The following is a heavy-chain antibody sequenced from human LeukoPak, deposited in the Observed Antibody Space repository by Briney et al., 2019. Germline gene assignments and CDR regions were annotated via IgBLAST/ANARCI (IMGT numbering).Heavy chain of an antibody. Sequence: PGGSLRLSCAASGFTFSSYEMNWVRQAPGKGLEWVSYISSSGSTIYYADSVKGRFTISRDNAKNSLYLQMNSLRAEDTAVYYCACRSGWAFDYWGQGTLVTVSS. V-gene: IGHV3-48*03. D-gene: IGHD6-19*01. J-gene: IGHJ4*02. CDR3: ACRSGWAFDY. CDR2: ISSSGSTI. CDR1: GFTFSSYE.